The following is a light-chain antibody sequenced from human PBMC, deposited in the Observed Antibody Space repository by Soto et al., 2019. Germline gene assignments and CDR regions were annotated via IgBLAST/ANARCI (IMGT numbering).Light chain of an antibody. J-gene: IGLJ1*01. CDR3: SSYTRSSTSYV. V-gene: IGLV2-14*01. CDR2: EVS. CDR1: SSDVGGYNY. Sequence: QSALTQSASVSGSPGQSITISCTGTSSDVGGYNYVSWYQQHPGKAPKLMIYEVSNRPSRVSNRFSGSKSGNTASLTISGLQAEDEADYYCSSYTRSSTSYVFGTGTKLTVL.